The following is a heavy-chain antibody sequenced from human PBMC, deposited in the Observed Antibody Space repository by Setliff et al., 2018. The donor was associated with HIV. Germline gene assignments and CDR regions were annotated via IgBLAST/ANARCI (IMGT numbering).Heavy chain of an antibody. CDR1: GYTFSDYD. Sequence: ASVKVSCKASGYTFSDYDVAWVRQAPGQGLGWMGWISGYSGHTSYAQKFQGRVTMTTDTSTSTAYMELRNLRSDDTALYFCAREHSTTWPYFDFWGQGTLVTVSS. J-gene: IGHJ4*02. D-gene: IGHD6-13*01. CDR3: AREHSTTWPYFDF. CDR2: ISGYSGHT. V-gene: IGHV1-18*01.